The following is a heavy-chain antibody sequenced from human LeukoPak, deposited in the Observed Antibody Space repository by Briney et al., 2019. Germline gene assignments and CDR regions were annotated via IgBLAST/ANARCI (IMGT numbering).Heavy chain of an antibody. D-gene: IGHD6-13*01. CDR1: GYTFTSYW. J-gene: IGHJ5*02. Sequence: GESLKISCKGSGYTFTSYWIGWVRQMPGKGLEWMGIIYPGDSDTRYSPSFQGQVTISADKSISTAYLQWSSLKASDTAIYYCARLGSSWLNWFDPWGQGTLVTVSS. V-gene: IGHV5-51*01. CDR2: IYPGDSDT. CDR3: ARLGSSWLNWFDP.